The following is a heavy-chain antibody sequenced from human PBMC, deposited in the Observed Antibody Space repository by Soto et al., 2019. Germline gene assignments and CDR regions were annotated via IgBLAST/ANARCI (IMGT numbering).Heavy chain of an antibody. CDR1: GFTFSNYN. CDR3: ARAYGNDYNWILPGY. CDR2: ISSSSTST. Sequence: GGSLRLSCAASGFTFSNYNMSWVRQAPGKGLEWVSHISSSSTSTSYADSVKGRFTISRDNAKNSLDLQMNSLRDEDTATYYCARAYGNDYNWILPGYWGQGTLVTVSS. J-gene: IGHJ4*02. V-gene: IGHV3-48*02. D-gene: IGHD2-2*03.